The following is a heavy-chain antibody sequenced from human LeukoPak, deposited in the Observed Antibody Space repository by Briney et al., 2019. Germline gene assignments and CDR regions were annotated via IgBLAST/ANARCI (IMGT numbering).Heavy chain of an antibody. Sequence: ASVKVSCKASGYTFTGYYMHWVRQAPGQGLEWMGWINPNSGGTNYAQKFQGRVTMTRDTSISTAYMELSRLRSDDTAVYYRARVEPYYDSSGYYSPGEYYFDYWGQGTLVTVSS. V-gene: IGHV1-2*02. D-gene: IGHD3-22*01. CDR3: ARVEPYYDSSGYYSPGEYYFDY. J-gene: IGHJ4*02. CDR1: GYTFTGYY. CDR2: INPNSGGT.